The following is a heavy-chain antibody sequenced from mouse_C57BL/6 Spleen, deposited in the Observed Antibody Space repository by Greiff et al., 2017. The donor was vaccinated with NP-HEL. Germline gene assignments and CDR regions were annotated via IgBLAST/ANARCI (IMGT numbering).Heavy chain of an antibody. CDR3: ARVDYYGSSYFDY. V-gene: IGHV3-6*01. CDR2: ISYDGSN. Sequence: DVQLPESGPGLVKPSQSLSLTCSVTGYSLPRCYYWNLIRPFPGNKLEWMGYISYDGSNNYNPSLKNRISITRDTSKNQFFLKLNSVTTEDTATYYCARVDYYGSSYFDYWGQGTTLTVSS. D-gene: IGHD1-1*01. CDR1: GYSLPRCYY. J-gene: IGHJ2*01.